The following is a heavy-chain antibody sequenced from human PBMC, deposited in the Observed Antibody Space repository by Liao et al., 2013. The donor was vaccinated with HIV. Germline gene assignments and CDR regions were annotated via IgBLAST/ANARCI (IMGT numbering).Heavy chain of an antibody. V-gene: IGHV4-4*07. D-gene: IGHD3-10*01. CDR2: IYTSGST. Sequence: QVQLQESGPGLVKPSETLSLTCTVSGGSISSYYWSWIRQPAGKGLEWIGRIYTSGSTNYNPSLKSRVTMSVDTSKNQFSLKLTSMTAADTAVYYCVRELTMVRADAFNIWGRRTNRSPSL. CDR1: GGSISSYY. J-gene: IGHJ3*02. CDR3: VRELTMVRADAFNI.